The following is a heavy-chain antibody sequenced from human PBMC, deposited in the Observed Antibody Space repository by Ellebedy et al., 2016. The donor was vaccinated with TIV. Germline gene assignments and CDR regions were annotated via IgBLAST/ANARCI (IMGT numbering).Heavy chain of an antibody. CDR3: AKEISSSSRYYYYGMDV. J-gene: IGHJ6*02. V-gene: IGHV3-53*01. CDR2: IYSGGST. Sequence: GGSLRLXXAASGFTVSSNYMSWVRQAPGKGLEWVSVIYSGGSTYYADSVKGRFTISRDNSKNTLYLQMNSLRAEDTAVYYCAKEISSSSRYYYYGMDVWGQGTTVTVSS. CDR1: GFTVSSNY. D-gene: IGHD6-6*01.